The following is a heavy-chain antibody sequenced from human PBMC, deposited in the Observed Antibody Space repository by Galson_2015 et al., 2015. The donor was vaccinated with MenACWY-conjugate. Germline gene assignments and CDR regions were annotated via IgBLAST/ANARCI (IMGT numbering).Heavy chain of an antibody. CDR1: GFTFSSYG. V-gene: IGHV3-30*02. CDR2: IRYDGSNK. Sequence: SLRLSCAASGFTFSSYGMHWVRQAPGKGLEWVAFIRYDGSNKYYADSEKGRFTISRDNSKNTLYLQMNSLRAEDTAVYYCARPGWYYDSSGLYYFDYWGQGTLVTVSS. J-gene: IGHJ4*02. D-gene: IGHD3-22*01. CDR3: ARPGWYYDSSGLYYFDY.